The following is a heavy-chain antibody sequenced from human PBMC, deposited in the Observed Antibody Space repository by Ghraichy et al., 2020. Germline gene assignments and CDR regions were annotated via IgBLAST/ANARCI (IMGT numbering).Heavy chain of an antibody. D-gene: IGHD2-21*02. CDR2: ISYDGSNK. CDR3: VVTADAFDI. Sequence: GGSLRLSCAASGFTFSSYAMHWVRQAPGKGLEWVAVISYDGSNKYYADSVKGRFTISRDNSKNTLYLQMNSLRAEDTAVYYSVVTADAFDIWGQGTMVTVSS. V-gene: IGHV3-30-3*01. CDR1: GFTFSSYA. J-gene: IGHJ3*02.